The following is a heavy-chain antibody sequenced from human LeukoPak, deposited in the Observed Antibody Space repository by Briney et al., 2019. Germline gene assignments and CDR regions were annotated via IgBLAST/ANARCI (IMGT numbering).Heavy chain of an antibody. J-gene: IGHJ5*02. CDR1: GFTFSSYA. CDR3: AKDRFRPTIFGVGNCFDP. Sequence: GSLRLSCAASGFTFSSYAMSWVRQAPGKGLEWVSAISGSGGSTYYADSVKGRFTISRDNSKNTLYLQMNSLRAEDTAVYYCAKDRFRPTIFGVGNCFDPWGQGTLVTVSS. CDR2: ISGSGGST. D-gene: IGHD3-3*01. V-gene: IGHV3-23*01.